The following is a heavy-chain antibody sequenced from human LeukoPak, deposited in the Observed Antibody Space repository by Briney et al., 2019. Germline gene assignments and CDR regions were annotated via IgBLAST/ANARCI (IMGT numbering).Heavy chain of an antibody. Sequence: PGGSLRLSCAASGFTFSNALMTWVRQAPGKGLEWVAVISYDGSNKYYADSVKGRFTISRDNSKNTLYLQMNSLRAEDTAVYYCAKEMEWELLLYDAFDIWGQGTMVTVSS. CDR3: AKEMEWELLLYDAFDI. D-gene: IGHD1-26*01. J-gene: IGHJ3*02. V-gene: IGHV3-30*18. CDR1: GFTFSNAL. CDR2: ISYDGSNK.